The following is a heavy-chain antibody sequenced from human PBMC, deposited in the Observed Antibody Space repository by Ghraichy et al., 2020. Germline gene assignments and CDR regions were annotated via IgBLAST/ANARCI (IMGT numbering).Heavy chain of an antibody. CDR1: GFTFSSYT. V-gene: IGHV3-21*01. CDR3: TRQRVLGYCTSTSCWEAFDI. J-gene: IGHJ3*02. D-gene: IGHD2-2*01. Sequence: GGSLRLSCAASGFTFSSYTMNWVRQAPGKGLEWVSSITSSSTYIYYADSVKGRVTISRDNAKNSLYLQMNSLRAEDTAVYYCTRQRVLGYCTSTSCWEAFDIWGQGTMVTVSS. CDR2: ITSSSTYI.